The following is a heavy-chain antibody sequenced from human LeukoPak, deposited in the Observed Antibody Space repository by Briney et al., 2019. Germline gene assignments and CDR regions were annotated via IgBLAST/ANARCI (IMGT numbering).Heavy chain of an antibody. D-gene: IGHD3-10*02. V-gene: IGHV3-20*04. CDR2: ISLNGGAT. J-gene: IGHJ1*01. CDR3: VRSITMFQY. CDR1: GFTLSNHA. Sequence: PGGSLRLSCAASGFTLSNHAMIWVRQAPGKGLEWVAGISLNGGATGYADSVKGRFTISRDNAKNSLYLQMNSLRAEDTALYYCVRSITMFQYWGQGTLVTVSS.